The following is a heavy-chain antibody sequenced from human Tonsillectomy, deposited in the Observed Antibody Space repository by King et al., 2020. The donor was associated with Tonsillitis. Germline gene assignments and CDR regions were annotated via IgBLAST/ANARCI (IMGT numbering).Heavy chain of an antibody. J-gene: IGHJ4*02. D-gene: IGHD3-22*01. Sequence: QLVQSGGGVVQPGGSLRLSCAASGFTFDDYAMHCVRQAPGKRLEWVSLISGDGTTTYYADSVKGRFTVSRDNSKNSLYLQMNSLRTEDTALYYCARDKTVNYLDYWGQGTLVTVSS. CDR1: GFTFDDYA. CDR2: ISGDGTTT. V-gene: IGHV3-43*02. CDR3: ARDKTVNYLDY.